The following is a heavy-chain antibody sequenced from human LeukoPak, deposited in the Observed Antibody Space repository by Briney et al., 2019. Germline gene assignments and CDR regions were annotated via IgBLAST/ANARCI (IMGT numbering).Heavy chain of an antibody. V-gene: IGHV3-23*01. CDR2: ISGSGGST. D-gene: IGHD5-12*01. CDR3: ARAGGEDIVATITPSFDY. Sequence: GGSLRLSCAASGLIFSGYDLHWVRQAPGKGLEWVSAISGSGGSTYYADSVKGRFTISRDNSKNTLYLQMNSLRAEDTAVYYCARAGGEDIVATITPSFDYWGQGTLVTVSS. CDR1: GLIFSGYD. J-gene: IGHJ4*02.